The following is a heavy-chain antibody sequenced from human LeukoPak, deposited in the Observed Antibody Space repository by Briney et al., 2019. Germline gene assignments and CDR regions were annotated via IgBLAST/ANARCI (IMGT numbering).Heavy chain of an antibody. Sequence: SETLSLTCAVYGVSFSGYYWSWIRQPPGKGLEWIGEINHSGSTNYNPSLKSRVTISVDTSKNQFSLKLSSVTAADTAVYYCARVATYYDFWSGYYAHFDYWGQGTLVTASS. J-gene: IGHJ4*02. CDR3: ARVATYYDFWSGYYAHFDY. V-gene: IGHV4-34*01. D-gene: IGHD3-3*01. CDR2: INHSGST. CDR1: GVSFSGYY.